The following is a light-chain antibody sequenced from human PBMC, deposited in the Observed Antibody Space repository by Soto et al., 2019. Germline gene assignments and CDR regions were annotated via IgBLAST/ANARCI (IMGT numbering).Light chain of an antibody. Sequence: EIVMTQSPATLSVSPGERATLSCRASQSVSSNLAWYQQKPGQAPRLLIYGTSTRATGIPARFSGSGSGTEFTLTISSLQPEDFATYYCLQKYFYPFTFGPGTKVDIK. J-gene: IGKJ3*01. V-gene: IGKV3-15*01. CDR3: LQKYFYPFT. CDR1: QSVSSN. CDR2: GTS.